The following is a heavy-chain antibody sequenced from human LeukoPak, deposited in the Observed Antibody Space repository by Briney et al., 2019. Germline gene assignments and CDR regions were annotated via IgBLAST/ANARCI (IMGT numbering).Heavy chain of an antibody. V-gene: IGHV4-34*01. D-gene: IGHD3-3*01. Sequence: SETLSLTCAVYGGSFSGYYWSWIRQPPGKGLEWIGEINHSGSTNYNPSLKSRVTISVDTSKNQFSLKLSSVTAADTAVYYCARGSRFFGVVIPKYNWFDPWDQGTLVTVSS. CDR2: INHSGST. J-gene: IGHJ5*02. CDR3: ARGSRFFGVVIPKYNWFDP. CDR1: GGSFSGYY.